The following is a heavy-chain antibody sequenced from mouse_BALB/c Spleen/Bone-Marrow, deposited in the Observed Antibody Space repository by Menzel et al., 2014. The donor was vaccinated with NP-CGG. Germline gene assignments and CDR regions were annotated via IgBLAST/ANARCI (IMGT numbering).Heavy chain of an antibody. CDR1: GYTFTSYW. V-gene: IGHV1S41*01. CDR2: IAPGSGST. J-gene: IGHJ3*01. CDR3: ARGGDYYGSSSFAY. D-gene: IGHD1-1*01. Sequence: DLVKPGASVKLSCKASGYTFTSYWINWIKQRPGQGLEWIGRIAPGSGSTYYNEMFKSKATLTVDTSSSTSFIQRSSLSSEDSAVYFCARGGDYYGSSSFAYWGQGTLVTVSA.